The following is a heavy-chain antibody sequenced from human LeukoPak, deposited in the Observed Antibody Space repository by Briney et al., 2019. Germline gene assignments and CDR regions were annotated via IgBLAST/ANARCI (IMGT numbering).Heavy chain of an antibody. J-gene: IGHJ4*02. V-gene: IGHV3-64D*06. CDR1: GFTFSTYV. Sequence: PGGSLRLSCSVSGFTFSTYVMHWVRQAPGKGLGYVSAISSNGDNTYYADSVKGRFTISGDNSKNTLYLQMSSLRAGDTAVYYCVRGTGYWGQGTLVTVSS. CDR3: VRGTGY. CDR2: ISSNGDNT.